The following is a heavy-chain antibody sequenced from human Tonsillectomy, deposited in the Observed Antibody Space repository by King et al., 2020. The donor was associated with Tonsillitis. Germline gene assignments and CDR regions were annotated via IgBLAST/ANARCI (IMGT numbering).Heavy chain of an antibody. CDR2: ISSDGSKK. CDR3: AKARQWLVHFDY. CDR1: GFTFSSYG. J-gene: IGHJ4*02. V-gene: IGHV3-30*18. D-gene: IGHD6-19*01. Sequence: QLVQSGGGVVQPGRSLRLSCAASGFTFSSYGIHWVRQAPGKGLEWVAGISSDGSKKYYADSVRGRFTISRDNSKNTLYLQMNSLRAYDTAVYYCAKARQWLVHFDYWGQGTLVTVSS.